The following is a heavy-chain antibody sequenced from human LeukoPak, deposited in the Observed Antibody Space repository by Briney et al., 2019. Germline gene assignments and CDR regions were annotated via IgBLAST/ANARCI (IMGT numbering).Heavy chain of an antibody. CDR3: ARGAPAHYYDSSGYYGY. V-gene: IGHV1-18*01. D-gene: IGHD3-22*01. J-gene: IGHJ4*02. CDR1: GGTFSSYA. Sequence: ASVKVSCKASGGTFSSYAISWVRQAPGQGLEWMGWISAYNGNTNYAQKLQGRVTMTTDTSTSTAYMELRSLRSDDTAVYYCARGAPAHYYDSSGYYGYWGQGTLVTVSS. CDR2: ISAYNGNT.